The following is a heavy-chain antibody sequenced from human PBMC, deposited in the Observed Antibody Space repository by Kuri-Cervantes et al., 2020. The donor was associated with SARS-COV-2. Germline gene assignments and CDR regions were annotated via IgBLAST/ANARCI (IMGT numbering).Heavy chain of an antibody. V-gene: IGHV4-39*01. CDR1: GGSISRRTYY. CDR3: ARQMMSSITIFGVVITRNWFDP. CDR2: IYYSGST. J-gene: IGHJ5*02. D-gene: IGHD3-3*01. Sequence: SETLSLTCTVSGGSISRRTYYWGWIRQPPGKGLEWIGSIYYSGSTYYNPSLKSRVTISVDTSKNQFSLKLSSVTAADTAVYYCARQMMSSITIFGVVITRNWFDPWGQGTLVTVSS.